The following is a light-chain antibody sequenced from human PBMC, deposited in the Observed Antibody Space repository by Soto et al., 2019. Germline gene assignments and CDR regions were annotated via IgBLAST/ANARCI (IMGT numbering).Light chain of an antibody. V-gene: IGKV2-28*01. CDR2: FGS. J-gene: IGKJ5*01. Sequence: DVVITQTPLSLSVTPGQPASISCKSSQSLLYNNTYNYLDWYVQKPGQSPQLLIYFGSNRAPGVPDRFSGSGSGTDFTLKINRVEAEDVGTYYCMQALQSLTFGQGTRLEIK. CDR3: MQALQSLT. CDR1: QSLLYNNTYNY.